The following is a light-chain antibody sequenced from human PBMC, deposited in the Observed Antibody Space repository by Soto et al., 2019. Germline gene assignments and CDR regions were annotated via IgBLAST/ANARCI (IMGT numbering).Light chain of an antibody. CDR3: TSYTSDNRSYV. CDR2: EVS. CDR1: SSDVGAYTS. J-gene: IGLJ1*01. V-gene: IGLV2-14*01. Sequence: QSALTQPASVSGSPGQSITISCSGTSSDVGAYTSVSWYQQHPGKAPKLMIYEVSNRPSGVSNRFSGSKSANTASLTISGLQADDEAHYYCTSYTSDNRSYVFGTGTKLNVL.